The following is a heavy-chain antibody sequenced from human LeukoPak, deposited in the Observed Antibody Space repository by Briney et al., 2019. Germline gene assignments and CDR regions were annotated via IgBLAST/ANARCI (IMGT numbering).Heavy chain of an antibody. CDR1: GGSISSSSYY. CDR2: IYHSGST. Sequence: SETLSLTCTVSGGSISSSSYYWGWIRQPPGKGLEWIGSIYHSGSTYYNPSLKSRVTISVDRSKNQFSLKLSSVTAADTAVYYCARDPIAGEMATIRLWGQGTLVTVSS. D-gene: IGHD5-24*01. V-gene: IGHV4-39*07. J-gene: IGHJ4*02. CDR3: ARDPIAGEMATIRL.